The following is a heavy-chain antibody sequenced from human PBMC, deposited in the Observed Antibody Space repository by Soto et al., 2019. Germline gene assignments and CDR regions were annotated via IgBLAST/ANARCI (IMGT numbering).Heavy chain of an antibody. CDR3: ARCSLVVIPVPGFDP. D-gene: IGHD2-15*01. CDR1: GGSISSGGYY. V-gene: IGHV4-31*03. J-gene: IGHJ5*02. Sequence: PSETLSLTCTVSGGSISSGGYYWSWIRQHPGRGLEWIGCIYYNGNTYYNPSLKSRVTVSVDTSKNQFSLNVRSVTAADTAVYYCARCSLVVIPVPGFDPWGQGTLVTVSS. CDR2: IYYNGNT.